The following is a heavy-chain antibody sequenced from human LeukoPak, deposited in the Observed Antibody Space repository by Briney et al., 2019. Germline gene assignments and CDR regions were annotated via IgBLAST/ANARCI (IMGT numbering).Heavy chain of an antibody. CDR3: ARRADSSIIQGGGWY. V-gene: IGHV4-39*01. CDR2: IYYRGST. J-gene: IGHJ4*02. Sequence: SETLSLTCTVSGGSISSSSHYWGWIRQPPGKGLEWIGSIYYRGSTYYNASLKSRVTISVDTSKNQFSLKLSSVTAKDTAIYYCARRADSSIIQGGGWYWGQGTLVTVSS. D-gene: IGHD6-19*01. CDR1: GGSISSSSHY.